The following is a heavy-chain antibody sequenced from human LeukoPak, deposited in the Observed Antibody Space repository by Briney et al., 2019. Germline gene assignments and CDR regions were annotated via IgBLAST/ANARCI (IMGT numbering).Heavy chain of an antibody. J-gene: IGHJ4*02. CDR3: AGDGALEQWLIT. CDR2: IIPIFGTA. V-gene: IGHV1-69*05. Sequence: GASVKVSCKASGGTFSSYAISWVRQAPGQGLEWMGGIIPIFGTANYAQKFQGRVTMTRDTSTSTVYMELSSLRSEDTAVYYCAGDGALEQWLITWGQGTLVTVSS. CDR1: GGTFSSYA. D-gene: IGHD6-19*01.